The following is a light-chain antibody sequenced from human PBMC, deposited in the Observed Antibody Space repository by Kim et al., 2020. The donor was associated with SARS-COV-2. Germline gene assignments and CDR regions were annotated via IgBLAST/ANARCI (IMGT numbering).Light chain of an antibody. V-gene: IGLV2-14*01. CDR2: DVS. CDR3: SSYTSSSTSVV. Sequence: QSALTQPASVSGSPGQSITISCTGTSSDVGGYNYVSWYQQHPGKAPKLMIYDVSKRPSGVSNRFSGSKSGNTASLTISGLQAEDEADYCCSSYTSSSTSVVFGGGTQLTVL. CDR1: SSDVGGYNY. J-gene: IGLJ2*01.